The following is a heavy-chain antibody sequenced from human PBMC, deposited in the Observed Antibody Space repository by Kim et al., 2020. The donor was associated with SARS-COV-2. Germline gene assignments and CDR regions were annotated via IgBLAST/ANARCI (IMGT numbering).Heavy chain of an antibody. CDR3: ARGLLGWFDP. D-gene: IGHD3-10*01. V-gene: IGHV4-59*01. J-gene: IGHJ5*02. CDR1: GGSISSYY. Sequence: SETLSLTCTVSGGSISSYYWSWIRQPPGKGLEWIGYISYSGSTNYNPSLKSRVTISVDTSKNQFSLKLSSVTAADTAVYYCARGLLGWFDPWGQGTLVTV. CDR2: ISYSGST.